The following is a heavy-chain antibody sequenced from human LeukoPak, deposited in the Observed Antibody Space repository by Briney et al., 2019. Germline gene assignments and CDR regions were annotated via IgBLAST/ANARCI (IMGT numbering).Heavy chain of an antibody. D-gene: IGHD3-3*01. Sequence: QAGGSLRRSCAASGFTFSSYGMHWVRQAPGKGLEWVAVISYDGSNKYYADSVKGRFTISRDNSKNTLYLQMNSLRAEDTAVYYCARRFSGYYNFGIDYWGQGTLVTVSS. CDR1: GFTFSSYG. CDR3: ARRFSGYYNFGIDY. CDR2: ISYDGSNK. J-gene: IGHJ4*02. V-gene: IGHV3-30*03.